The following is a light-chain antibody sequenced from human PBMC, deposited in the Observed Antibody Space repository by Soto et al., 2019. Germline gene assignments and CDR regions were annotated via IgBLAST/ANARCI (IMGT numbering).Light chain of an antibody. V-gene: IGKV1-5*03. CDR2: KAS. J-gene: IGKJ1*01. CDR3: QHYISYSEA. Sequence: DIQMPQSPSTLSGSLGDRVTLTCRASQTVSSWLAWYQQKPGKAPKLLIYKASTLKSGVPSRFSGSGSGTEFTLTISSLQPDDFATYSCQHYISYSEAFGQGTKVDIK. CDR1: QTVSSW.